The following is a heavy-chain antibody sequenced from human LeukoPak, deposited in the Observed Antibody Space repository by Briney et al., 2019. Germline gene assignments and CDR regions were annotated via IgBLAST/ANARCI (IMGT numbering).Heavy chain of an antibody. D-gene: IGHD3-10*01. V-gene: IGHV4-34*01. Sequence: PSETLSLTCAVYGGSFSGYYWSWIRQPPGKGLEWIGEINHSGSTNYNPSLKSRVTISVDTSKNQFSLKLSSVTAADTAVYYCARHELRSARRPFDYWGQGTLVTVSS. CDR1: GGSFSGYY. CDR2: INHSGST. J-gene: IGHJ4*02. CDR3: ARHELRSARRPFDY.